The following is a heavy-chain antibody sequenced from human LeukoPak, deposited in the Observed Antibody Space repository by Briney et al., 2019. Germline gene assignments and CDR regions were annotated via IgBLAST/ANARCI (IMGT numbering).Heavy chain of an antibody. CDR2: ISAYNGNT. D-gene: IGHD3-10*01. CDR3: ARDTMVRGVNYYYGMDV. Sequence: ASVKVSCKASGYIFTSYGISWVRQAPGQGLEWMGWISAYNGNTNYAQKLQGRVTMTTDTSTSTAYVELRSLRSDDTAVYYCARDTMVRGVNYYYGMDVWGQGTTVTVSS. CDR1: GYIFTSYG. V-gene: IGHV1-18*01. J-gene: IGHJ6*02.